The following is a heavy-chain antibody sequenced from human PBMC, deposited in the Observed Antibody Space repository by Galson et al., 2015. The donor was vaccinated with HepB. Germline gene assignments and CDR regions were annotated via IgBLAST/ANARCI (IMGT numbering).Heavy chain of an antibody. Sequence: IRQSPGNRLEWIGYIYYNGDTTYNPSLGYRVGMSVDRSINQVSLWLTSVTAADTAVYYCVRHPGRGSVGYAFDLWGQGTLVTVSA. D-gene: IGHD5-12*01. CDR3: VRHPGRGSVGYAFDL. V-gene: IGHV4-59*08. J-gene: IGHJ4*02. CDR2: IYYNGDT.